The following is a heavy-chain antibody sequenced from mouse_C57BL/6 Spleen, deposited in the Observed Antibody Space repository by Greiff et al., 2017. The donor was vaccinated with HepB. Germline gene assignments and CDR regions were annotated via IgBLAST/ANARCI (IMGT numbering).Heavy chain of an antibody. Sequence: VQLQQSGAELVKPGASVKISCKASGYAFSSYWMNGVKQRPGKGLEWIGQIYPGDGDTNYNGKFKGKATLTADKSSSTAYMQLSSLTSEDSAVYFCARWKGWTRRYFDYWGQGTTLTVSS. J-gene: IGHJ2*01. CDR1: GYAFSSYW. D-gene: IGHD2-3*01. V-gene: IGHV1-80*01. CDR2: IYPGDGDT. CDR3: ARWKGWTRRYFDY.